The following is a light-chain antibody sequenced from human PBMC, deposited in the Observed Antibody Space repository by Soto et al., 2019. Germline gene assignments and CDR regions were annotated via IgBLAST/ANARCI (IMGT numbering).Light chain of an antibody. Sequence: QSALTQPASVSGSPGQSITISCTGTSSDVGSYNLVSWYQQYPGKAPKLLIYEGTQRPSGVSNRFSGSKSGNTASLTISGLQADDAGDYYCCSYAGSRTWVFGGGTKVTVL. CDR2: EGT. V-gene: IGLV2-23*01. J-gene: IGLJ3*02. CDR3: CSYAGSRTWV. CDR1: SSDVGSYNL.